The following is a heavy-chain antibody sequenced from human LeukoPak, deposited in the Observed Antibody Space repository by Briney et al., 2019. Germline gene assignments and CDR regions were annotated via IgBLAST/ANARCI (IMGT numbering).Heavy chain of an antibody. J-gene: IGHJ4*02. CDR2: ISWNSNTK. D-gene: IGHD6-25*01. CDR1: GFDFDDYA. CDR3: AKGALRYSSCYDY. V-gene: IGHV3-9*01. Sequence: GRSLRLSCAASGFDFDDYAMQWVRQAPGEGLEWVSGISWNSNTKGYVDSVKGRFTISRDNAKNSLYLQMNSLRAEDTALYYCAKGALRYSSCYDYWGQGTPVTVSS.